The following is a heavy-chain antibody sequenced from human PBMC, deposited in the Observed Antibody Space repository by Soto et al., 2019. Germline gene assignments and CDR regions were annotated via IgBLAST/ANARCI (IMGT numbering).Heavy chain of an antibody. CDR3: ARDLGGARGRSDY. Sequence: GGSLRLSCAASGFTLSSYSMNSVHQAPGKELEWVSSISSSSSYIYYADSVKGRFTISKDNAKNSLYLQMNSLRAEDTAVYCCARDLGGARGRSDYWGQGTLVTVSS. J-gene: IGHJ4*02. D-gene: IGHD3-16*01. CDR1: GFTLSSYS. V-gene: IGHV3-21*01. CDR2: ISSSSSYI.